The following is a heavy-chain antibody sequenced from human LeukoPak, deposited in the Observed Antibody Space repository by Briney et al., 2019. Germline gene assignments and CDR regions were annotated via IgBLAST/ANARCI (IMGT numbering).Heavy chain of an antibody. J-gene: IGHJ6*03. V-gene: IGHV4-59*01. Sequence: SETLSLTCTVSGGSISSYYWSWVRQPPGKGLEWVGYIYYSGSTNYNPSLKSRVTISVDTSKNQFSLKLSSVTAADTAVYYCARASVVPIGRTHYYYYYMDVWGKGTTVTVSS. CDR1: GGSISSYY. CDR3: ARASVVPIGRTHYYYYYMDV. CDR2: IYYSGST. D-gene: IGHD6-6*01.